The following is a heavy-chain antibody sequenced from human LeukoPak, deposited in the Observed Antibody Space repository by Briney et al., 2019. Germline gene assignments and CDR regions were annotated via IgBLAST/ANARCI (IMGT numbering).Heavy chain of an antibody. Sequence: ASVKVSCKASGYTFTGYYMHWVRQAPGQGLEWMGWINPNSGDTIYAQKFQGRVTMTRDTSISTAYMELSRLRSDDTAVYYCARGYCSGGSCYSVENWFDPWGQGTLVTVSS. CDR2: INPNSGDT. J-gene: IGHJ5*02. D-gene: IGHD2-15*01. CDR1: GYTFTGYY. V-gene: IGHV1-2*02. CDR3: ARGYCSGGSCYSVENWFDP.